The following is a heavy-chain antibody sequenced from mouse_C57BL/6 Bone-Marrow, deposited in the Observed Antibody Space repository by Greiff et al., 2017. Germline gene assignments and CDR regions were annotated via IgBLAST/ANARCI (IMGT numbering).Heavy chain of an antibody. CDR2: IYPGDGDT. CDR3: ARYPYYYGSSYLYFDY. V-gene: IGHV1-82*01. Sequence: VKLVESGPELVKPGASVKISCKASGYAFSSSWMNWVKQRPGKGLEWIGRIYPGDGDTNYNGKFKGKATLTADKSSSTAYMQLSSLTSEDSAVYFCARYPYYYGSSYLYFDYWGQGTTLTVSS. D-gene: IGHD1-1*01. CDR1: GYAFSSSW. J-gene: IGHJ2*01.